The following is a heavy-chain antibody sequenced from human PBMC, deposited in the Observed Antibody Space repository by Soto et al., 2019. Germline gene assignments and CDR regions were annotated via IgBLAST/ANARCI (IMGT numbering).Heavy chain of an antibody. D-gene: IGHD3-22*01. J-gene: IGHJ4*02. CDR3: ARDTPDGGYYF. V-gene: IGHV1-69*06. CDR1: GGTFSSYA. Sequence: VASVKVSCKASGGTFSSYAISWVRQAPGQGLEWMGGIIPIFGTANYAQKFQGRVTITADKSTSTAYMELSSLRSEDTAVYYCARDTPDGGYYFWGQGTLVTVSS. CDR2: IIPIFGTA.